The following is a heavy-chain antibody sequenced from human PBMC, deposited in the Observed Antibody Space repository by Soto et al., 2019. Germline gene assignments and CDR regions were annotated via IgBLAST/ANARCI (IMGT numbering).Heavy chain of an antibody. V-gene: IGHV3-23*01. J-gene: IGHJ3*02. CDR1: GFTFSSYA. CDR2: ISGSGGST. CDR3: AKAMGYCRSTSGYPLDAFDI. D-gene: IGHD2-2*01. Sequence: PGGSLRLSCAASGFTFSSYAMSWVRQAPGKGLEWVSAISGSGGSTYYADSVKGRFTISRDNSKNTLYLQMNSLRAEDTAVYYCAKAMGYCRSTSGYPLDAFDIWGQGTMVTVSS.